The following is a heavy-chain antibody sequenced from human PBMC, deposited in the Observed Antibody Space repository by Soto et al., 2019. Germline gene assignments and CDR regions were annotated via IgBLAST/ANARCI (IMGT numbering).Heavy chain of an antibody. D-gene: IGHD2-8*01. J-gene: IGHJ4*02. Sequence: SETLSLTCTVSGGSISSSSYYWGWIRQPPGKGLEWIGSIYYSGSTYYNPSLKSRVTISVDTSKNQFSLKLSSVTAADTAVYYCARPSTRDCTNGVCPFEYWGQGTLVTVAS. CDR1: GGSISSSSYY. CDR2: IYYSGST. CDR3: ARPSTRDCTNGVCPFEY. V-gene: IGHV4-39*01.